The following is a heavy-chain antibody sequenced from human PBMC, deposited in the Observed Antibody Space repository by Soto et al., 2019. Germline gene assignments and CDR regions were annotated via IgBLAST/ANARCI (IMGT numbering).Heavy chain of an antibody. Sequence: QVQLVESGGGVVQPGRSLRLSCVASGFTFSSYPIHWVRQAPGKGLEWVTTISSDGNDKYYSDSVKGRFTTSRDTSKNRVFLQMNNLRVEDTAIYYCAKEGVADKYYYYGMDVWGQGTTVNVSS. V-gene: IGHV3-30*04. CDR1: GFTFSSYP. D-gene: IGHD3-3*01. J-gene: IGHJ6*02. CDR2: ISSDGNDK. CDR3: AKEGVADKYYYYGMDV.